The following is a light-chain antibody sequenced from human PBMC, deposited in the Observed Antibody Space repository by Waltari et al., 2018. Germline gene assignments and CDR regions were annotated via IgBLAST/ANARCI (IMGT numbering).Light chain of an antibody. J-gene: IGKJ1*01. CDR3: QHYVILPVT. CDR1: QSVGRS. V-gene: IGKV3-20*01. Sequence: EIVLTQSPGTLSLFPGERATLSSRASQSVGRSLAWYQQKPGQAPRLLIYDASSRATGIPDRFSGSGSGTDFSLTITRLEPEDFAVYVCQHYVILPVTFGQGTKVEIK. CDR2: DAS.